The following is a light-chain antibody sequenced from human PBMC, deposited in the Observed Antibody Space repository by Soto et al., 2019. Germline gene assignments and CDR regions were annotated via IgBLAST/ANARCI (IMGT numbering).Light chain of an antibody. Sequence: DIVLTQSPGTLSLSPGERATLSCRASQSVSNNYLAWYQQKPGQAPRLLIYGASNRATGIPDRFSGSGFGTDFTLTISRLEPEDFAVYYCQQYGSSGTFGQGTKVEIK. CDR2: GAS. CDR3: QQYGSSGT. J-gene: IGKJ1*01. CDR1: QSVSNNY. V-gene: IGKV3-20*01.